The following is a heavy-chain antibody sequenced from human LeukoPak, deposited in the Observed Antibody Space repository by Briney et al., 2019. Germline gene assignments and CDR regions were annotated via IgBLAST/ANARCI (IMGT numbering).Heavy chain of an antibody. CDR3: ARDLIVGATYYAFDI. D-gene: IGHD1-26*01. CDR1: GGSIDSGDYY. V-gene: IGHV4-39*07. Sequence: SQTLSLTFTVSGGSIDSGDYYWGWIRQPPGKGLEWIGSIYYSGSTYYNPSLKSRVTISVDTSKNQFSLKLSSVTAADTAVYYCARDLIVGATYYAFDIWGQGTMVTVSS. J-gene: IGHJ3*02. CDR2: IYYSGST.